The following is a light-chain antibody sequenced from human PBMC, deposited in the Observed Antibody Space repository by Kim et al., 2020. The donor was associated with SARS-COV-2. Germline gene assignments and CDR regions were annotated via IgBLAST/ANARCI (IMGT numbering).Light chain of an antibody. J-gene: IGKJ1*01. CDR1: KDISNY. CDR3: QKCDSAAWT. CDR2: AAS. V-gene: IGKV1-27*01. Sequence: ASVGDRVTITCRASKDISNYLAWFQLKPGKAPKLLIYAASALQPGVPSRFSGSGSGTDFTLTVTSLQPEDVATYYCQKCDSAAWTFGQGTKVDIK.